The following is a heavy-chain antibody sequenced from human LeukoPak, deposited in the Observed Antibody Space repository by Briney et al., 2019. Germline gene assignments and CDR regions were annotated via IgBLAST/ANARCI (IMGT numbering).Heavy chain of an antibody. J-gene: IGHJ6*02. CDR3: AREPTDYGDPNYYYYGMDV. D-gene: IGHD4-17*01. CDR1: GGTFISYA. Sequence: SVKVSFKASGGTFISYAISWVRQAPGQGLEWMERIIPILGIANYAQKFQGRVTITADKSTSTAYMELSSLRSEDTAVYYCAREPTDYGDPNYYYYGMDVWGQGTTVTVSS. V-gene: IGHV1-69*04. CDR2: IIPILGIA.